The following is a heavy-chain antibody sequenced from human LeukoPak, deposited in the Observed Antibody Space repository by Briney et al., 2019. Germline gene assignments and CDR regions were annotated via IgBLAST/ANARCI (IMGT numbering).Heavy chain of an antibody. Sequence: SETLSLTCAVSGGSISSYYWSWIRQPPGKGLEWIGYIYFTGSTNYNPSLKSRVTMSAGTSKNQFSLKLSSVTAAHTAVYFCARVGGWEPKLHGVTFDYLGQGTLVTVSS. CDR1: GGSISSYY. D-gene: IGHD1-26*01. CDR3: ARVGGWEPKLHGVTFDY. J-gene: IGHJ4*02. CDR2: IYFTGST. V-gene: IGHV4-59*01.